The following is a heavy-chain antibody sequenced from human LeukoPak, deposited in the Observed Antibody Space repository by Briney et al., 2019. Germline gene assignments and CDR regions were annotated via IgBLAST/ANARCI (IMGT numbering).Heavy chain of an antibody. D-gene: IGHD3-16*01. Sequence: ASVKVPCKASGGTFSSYAISWVRQAPGQGLEWMGRIIPILGIANYAQKFQGRVTITADKSTSTAYMELSSLRSEDTAVYYCARDVPYTFGPPPSSDNNWFDPWGQGTLVTVSS. V-gene: IGHV1-69*04. J-gene: IGHJ5*02. CDR2: IIPILGIA. CDR1: GGTFSSYA. CDR3: ARDVPYTFGPPPSSDNNWFDP.